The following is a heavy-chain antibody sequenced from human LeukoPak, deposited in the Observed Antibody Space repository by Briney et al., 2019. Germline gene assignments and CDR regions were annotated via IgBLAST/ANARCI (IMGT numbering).Heavy chain of an antibody. D-gene: IGHD2-21*02. J-gene: IGHJ3*02. V-gene: IGHV3-30*02. CDR3: AKDPAARPLRLITDDALDI. CDR2: IRYDGSNK. Sequence: GGSLRLSCAASGFTFSSYGMHWVRQAPGKGLEWVAFIRYDGSNKYYADSVKGRFTISRDNSKKTLYLQMNSLRAEDTAVYYCAKDPAARPLRLITDDALDIWGQGTMVTVSS. CDR1: GFTFSSYG.